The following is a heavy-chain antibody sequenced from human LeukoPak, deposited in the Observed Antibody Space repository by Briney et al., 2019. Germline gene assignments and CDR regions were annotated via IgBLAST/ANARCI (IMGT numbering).Heavy chain of an antibody. J-gene: IGHJ4*02. CDR2: IYHSGST. Sequence: SETLSLTCAVSGGSISSGGYSWSWIRQPPGKGLEWIGYIYHSGSTYYNPSLKSRVTISVDRSKNQFSLKLSSVTAADTAVYYCARDHPHGSGSYYRGSYFDYWGQGTLVTVSS. V-gene: IGHV4-30-2*01. CDR1: GGSISSGGYS. D-gene: IGHD3-10*01. CDR3: ARDHPHGSGSYYRGSYFDY.